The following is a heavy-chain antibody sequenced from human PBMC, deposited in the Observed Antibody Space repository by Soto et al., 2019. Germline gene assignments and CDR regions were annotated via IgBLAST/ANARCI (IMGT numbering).Heavy chain of an antibody. D-gene: IGHD2-15*01. V-gene: IGHV3-33*01. CDR3: ARAPYPDIVVVVAATPPDY. J-gene: IGHJ4*01. CDR2: IWYDGSNK. CDR1: GFTFSSYG. Sequence: GGSLRLSCAASGFTFSSYGMHWVRQAPGKGLEWVAVIWYDGSNKYYADSVKGRFTISRDNSKNTLYLQMNSLRAEDTAVYYCARAPYPDIVVVVAATPPDYWG.